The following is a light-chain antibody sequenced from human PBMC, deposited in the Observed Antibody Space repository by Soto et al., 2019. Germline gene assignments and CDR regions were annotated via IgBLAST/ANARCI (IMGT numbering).Light chain of an antibody. V-gene: IGKV3-20*01. CDR2: DAS. CDR1: QSVPKDY. J-gene: IGKJ4*01. CDR3: QQCSISPLT. Sequence: EIVLTQSPGTLSLSPGERATRSCRASQSVPKDYLAWYQHKPGQAPRLLIHDASSRATGIPDRFSGSGSGTDFTLTISRLEPEDFAVYYCQQCSISPLTFGGGTKVEIK.